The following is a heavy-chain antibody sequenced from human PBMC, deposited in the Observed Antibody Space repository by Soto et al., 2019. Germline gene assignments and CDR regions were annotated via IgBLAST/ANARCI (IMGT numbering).Heavy chain of an antibody. D-gene: IGHD2-2*01. CDR1: GLTLSNFW. CDR2: ISVDGSIT. Sequence: EVQLVESGGGLVQPGASLRLSCAASGLTLSNFWVNWVRQAPGKGLVWVSHISVDGSITNYADSVKGRFTISRDNAKNTVYLQMNSLRADDTAVYYCARPYCSSASCYSPPDYWGQGTLVTVSS. V-gene: IGHV3-74*01. CDR3: ARPYCSSASCYSPPDY. J-gene: IGHJ4*02.